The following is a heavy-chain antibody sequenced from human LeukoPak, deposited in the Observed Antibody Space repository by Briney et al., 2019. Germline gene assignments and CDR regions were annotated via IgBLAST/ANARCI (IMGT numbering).Heavy chain of an antibody. CDR1: GFPFRTYG. J-gene: IGHJ4*02. V-gene: IGHV3-30*02. CDR2: IRHDGSNK. Sequence: GGSLRLSCAASGFPFRTYGMHWARQAPGKGLEWVAFIRHDGSNKFYADSVKGRFTISIDNSKKMLYVQMNSLRAEDTAVYYCVLGTDYFDYWGQGTLVTVPS. CDR3: VLGTDYFDY.